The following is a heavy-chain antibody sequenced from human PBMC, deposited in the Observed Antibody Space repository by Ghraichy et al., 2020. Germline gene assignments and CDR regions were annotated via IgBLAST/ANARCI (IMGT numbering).Heavy chain of an antibody. CDR1: GFTFSSQW. D-gene: IGHD3-10*01. V-gene: IGHV3-7*01. J-gene: IGHJ3*02. CDR3: ARYGSESHNAFDI. CDR2: IKEDATKS. Sequence: GVSLRLSCAASGFTFSSQWMRWVRQAPGKGLEWVANIKEDATKSYYVDSVKGRFTISRDNGKNSLYLQMNSLRGEDTAVYYCARYGSESHNAFDIWGQGTMVTVSS.